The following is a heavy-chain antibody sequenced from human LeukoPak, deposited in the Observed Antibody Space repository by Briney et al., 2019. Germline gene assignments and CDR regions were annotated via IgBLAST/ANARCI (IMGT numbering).Heavy chain of an antibody. CDR2: ISRRGDPT. Sequence: GRSRRLSCAASGFSFSNYGINCVRHAPGGGLEWVSGISRRGDPTMCAASVEGCLTISRDNSANTMCIQMDSLRADDTAVYFCARSRPAGYDYDYGFELQHWGQGTLVTVSS. J-gene: IGHJ1*01. CDR1: GFSFSNYG. D-gene: IGHD4/OR15-4a*01. V-gene: IGHV3-23*01. CDR3: ARSRPAGYDYDYGFELQH.